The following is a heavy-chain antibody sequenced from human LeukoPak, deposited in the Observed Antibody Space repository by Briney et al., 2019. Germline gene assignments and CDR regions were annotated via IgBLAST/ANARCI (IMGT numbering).Heavy chain of an antibody. D-gene: IGHD3-10*01. V-gene: IGHV3-23*01. J-gene: IGHJ4*02. CDR3: ARGHVPGSDRHWDY. CDR2: ISHDGMNA. Sequence: GGSLRLSCAASGLHFSGTAMSWVRQAPGKGLEWVSAISHDGMNAYYADSVKGRFTISRDNSKNTLFLQMNSLRDEDTAVYYCARGHVPGSDRHWDYWGQGILVTVSS. CDR1: GLHFSGTA.